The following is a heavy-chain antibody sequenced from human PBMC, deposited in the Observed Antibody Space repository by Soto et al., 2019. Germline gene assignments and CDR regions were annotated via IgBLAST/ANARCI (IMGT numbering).Heavy chain of an antibody. CDR2: INSDGSST. J-gene: IGHJ4*02. D-gene: IGHD5-18*01. Sequence: EVQLVESGGGLVKPGGSLRLSCAASGFTFSSYSMNWVRQAPGKGLEWVSRINSDGSSTSYADSVKGRFTISRDNAKNTLYLQMNSLRAEDTAVYYCARAVGLWSSLHYFDYWGQGTLVTVSS. V-gene: IGHV3-74*02. CDR1: GFTFSSYS. CDR3: ARAVGLWSSLHYFDY.